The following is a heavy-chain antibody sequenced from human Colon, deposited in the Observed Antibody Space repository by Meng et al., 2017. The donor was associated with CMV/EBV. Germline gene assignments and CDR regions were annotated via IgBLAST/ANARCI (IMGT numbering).Heavy chain of an antibody. J-gene: IGHJ6*02. D-gene: IGHD2-15*01. CDR3: ATGAYCSGGSGSGRYGMDV. V-gene: IGHV3-48*04. Sequence: GGSLRLSCEDSGFTFSSYSMNWVRHAPGQGLEWVSYISSISSTIYYADYVKCRFTSSRDNAKNSLYLQMNSLRADDTAVYYCATGAYCSGGSGSGRYGMDVWGQGTTVTVSS. CDR2: ISSISSTI. CDR1: GFTFSSYS.